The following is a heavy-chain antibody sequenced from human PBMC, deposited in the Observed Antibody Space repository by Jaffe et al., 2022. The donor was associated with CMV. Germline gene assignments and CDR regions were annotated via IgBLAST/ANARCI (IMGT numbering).Heavy chain of an antibody. CDR2: ISFGGVTT. CDR3: AREVEMAPYENDL. CDR1: GFTFSDYS. Sequence: EVQLEESGGGLIQPGGSLRLSCAASGFTFSDYSMIWVRQAPGKGLEWISYISFGGVTTYYADSVRGRFTISRDNANNSLYLQMNSLTDEDTAVYYCAREVEMAPYENDLWGQGTLVTVSS. D-gene: IGHD3-3*01. J-gene: IGHJ5*02. V-gene: IGHV3-48*02.